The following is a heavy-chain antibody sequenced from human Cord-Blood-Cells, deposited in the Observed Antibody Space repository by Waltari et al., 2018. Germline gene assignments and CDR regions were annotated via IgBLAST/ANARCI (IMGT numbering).Heavy chain of an antibody. CDR3: ARLGVVVPAAQRLYYFDY. CDR1: GGSFSGYD. J-gene: IGHJ4*02. D-gene: IGHD2-2*01. Sequence: QVQLQQWGAGLLKPSETLSLTCAVYGGSFSGYDWSRIRQPPGKGLEWIGEINHSGSPNYNPSLKSRVTISVDTSKNQFSLKLSSVTAADTAVYYCARLGVVVPAAQRLYYFDYWGQGTLVTVSS. CDR2: INHSGSP. V-gene: IGHV4-34*01.